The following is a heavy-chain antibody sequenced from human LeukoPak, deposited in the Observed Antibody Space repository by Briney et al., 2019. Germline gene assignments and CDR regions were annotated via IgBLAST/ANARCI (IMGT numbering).Heavy chain of an antibody. CDR2: INREGTT. V-gene: IGHV4-59*01. CDR3: ARMIATPGSDYFDL. D-gene: IGHD3-10*01. J-gene: IGHJ2*01. Sequence: SETLSLTCTVSGGSISSYHWNWIRQPPGKGLEWIGFINREGTTTYNPSLKSRVTMSVDMSTNQFSLNPGSITAADTAVYYCARMIATPGSDYFDLWGRGTLVTVSS. CDR1: GGSISSYH.